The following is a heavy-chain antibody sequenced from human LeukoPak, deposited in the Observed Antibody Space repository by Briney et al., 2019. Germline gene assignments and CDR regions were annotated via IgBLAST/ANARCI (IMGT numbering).Heavy chain of an antibody. J-gene: IGHJ6*03. Sequence: ASVKVSCKASGYTFTSYDINWVRQATGQGLEWMGWMNPNSGNTGYAQKFQGRVTITRNTSISTAYMELSSLRSEDTAVYYCARAYSSGWYGMGYYYYMDVWGKGTTVTVSS. CDR2: MNPNSGNT. CDR1: GYTFTSYD. CDR3: ARAYSSGWYGMGYYYYMDV. D-gene: IGHD6-19*01. V-gene: IGHV1-8*03.